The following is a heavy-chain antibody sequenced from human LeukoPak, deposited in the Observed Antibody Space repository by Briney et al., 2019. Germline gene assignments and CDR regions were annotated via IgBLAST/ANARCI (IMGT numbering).Heavy chain of an antibody. J-gene: IGHJ6*02. Sequence: ETLSLTCAVYGGSFSGYYWSWIRQPPGKGLEWIGEINHSGSTNYNPSLKSRVTISVDTSKNQFSLKLSSVTAADTAVYYCARGLGSSSWYYYYGMDVWGQGTTVTVSS. V-gene: IGHV4-34*01. CDR2: INHSGST. D-gene: IGHD6-13*01. CDR3: ARGLGSSSWYYYYGMDV. CDR1: GGSFSGYY.